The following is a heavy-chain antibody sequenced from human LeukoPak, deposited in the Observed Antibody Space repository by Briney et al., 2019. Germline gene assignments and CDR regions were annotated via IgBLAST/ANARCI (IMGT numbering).Heavy chain of an antibody. CDR2: INPNSGGT. D-gene: IGHD1-1*01. CDR3: ARALYNWNDVGNDY. V-gene: IGHV1-2*02. CDR1: GYTFTDYY. J-gene: IGHJ4*02. Sequence: ASVEVSCKASGYTFTDYYMHWVRQAPGQGLEWMGWINPNSGGTNYAQKFQDRVTMTRDTSISTAYMELSTLRSDDTAVYYCARALYNWNDVGNDYWGQGTLVTVSS.